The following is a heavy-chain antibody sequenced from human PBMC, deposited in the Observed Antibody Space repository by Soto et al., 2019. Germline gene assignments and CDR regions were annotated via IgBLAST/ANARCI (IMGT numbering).Heavy chain of an antibody. CDR3: APCALHDYGDYDPGTSHVFDS. Sequence: QITLKESGPSPVKPTQTLTVTCTFSGFSISNSGVGVAWIRQPPGNALEWLALIYGDNDKRYSPSLKTRLTITNDTSNNHVVLTMTNMDPVDTATQYCAPCALHDYGDYDPGTSHVFDSWCQGTLVTVSS. D-gene: IGHD4-17*01. CDR1: GFSISNSGVG. V-gene: IGHV2-5*02. CDR2: IYGDNDK. J-gene: IGHJ4*02.